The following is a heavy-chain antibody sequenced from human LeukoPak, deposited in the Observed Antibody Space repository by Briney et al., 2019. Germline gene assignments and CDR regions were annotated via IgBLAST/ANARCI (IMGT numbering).Heavy chain of an antibody. V-gene: IGHV3-21*01. CDR2: ISSSSSYI. D-gene: IGHD1-26*01. CDR3: ASGSSTYGMDV. CDR1: GFMFSSYA. J-gene: IGHJ6*02. Sequence: GGSLRLSCAASGFMFSSYAMSWVRQAPGKGLEWVSSISSSSSYIYYADSVKGRFTISRDNAKNSLYLQMNSLRAEDTAVYYCASGSSTYGMDVWGQGTTVTVSS.